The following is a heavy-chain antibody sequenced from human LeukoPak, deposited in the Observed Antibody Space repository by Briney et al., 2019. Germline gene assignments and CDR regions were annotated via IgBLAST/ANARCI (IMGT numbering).Heavy chain of an antibody. D-gene: IGHD3-22*01. Sequence: GGSLILSCAASGFTFSGYWMSWVRQAPGKGLEWVAKIKPDGTDKYYVDSVKGRFTISRDNAKNSLYLQMNSLRAEDTAVYYCAKVYNSSGYYPSFDYWGQGTLVTVSS. CDR3: AKVYNSSGYYPSFDY. CDR2: IKPDGTDK. J-gene: IGHJ4*02. V-gene: IGHV3-7*03. CDR1: GFTFSGYW.